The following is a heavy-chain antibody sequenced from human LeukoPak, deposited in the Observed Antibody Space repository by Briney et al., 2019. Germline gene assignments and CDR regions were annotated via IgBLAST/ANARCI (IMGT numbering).Heavy chain of an antibody. J-gene: IGHJ5*02. V-gene: IGHV4-34*01. CDR1: GGSFSGYY. CDR3: ARPGLGIGSWFDP. Sequence: SETLSLTCAVYGGSFSGYYWSWIRQPPGKGLEWIGEINHSGSTNYNPSLKSRVTISVDTSKNQFSLKLSSVTAADTAVYYCARPGLGIGSWFDPWGQGTLVTVSS. CDR2: INHSGST. D-gene: IGHD3/OR15-3a*01.